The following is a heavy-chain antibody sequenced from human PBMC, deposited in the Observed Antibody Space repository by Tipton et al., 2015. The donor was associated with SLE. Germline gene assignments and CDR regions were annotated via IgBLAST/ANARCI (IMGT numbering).Heavy chain of an antibody. CDR3: AKYASGTMFEY. D-gene: IGHD3-10*01. CDR2: IYYSVAT. V-gene: IGHV4-39*01. CDR1: GGSISSSGHY. Sequence: TLSLTCTVSGGSISSSGHYWGWIPQPPGKGLEWIGSIYYSVATHYNPSLKSRVTISADTPKNQFSLRLTSVTAADTAVYYCAKYASGTMFEYWGQGTLVTVSS. J-gene: IGHJ4*02.